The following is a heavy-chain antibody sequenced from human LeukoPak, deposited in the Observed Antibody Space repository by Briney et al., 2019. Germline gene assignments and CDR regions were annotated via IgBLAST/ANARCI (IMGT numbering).Heavy chain of an antibody. J-gene: IGHJ4*02. CDR1: GYTFTGYY. Sequence: GASVKVSCKASGYTFTGYYMDWVRQAPGQGLEWMGRINPNSGGTNYAQKFQGRVTMTRDTSISTAYMELSRLRSDDTAVYYCAREDNLGSGSSPIDYWGRGTLVTVSS. CDR2: INPNSGGT. CDR3: AREDNLGSGSSPIDY. D-gene: IGHD6-19*01. V-gene: IGHV1-2*06.